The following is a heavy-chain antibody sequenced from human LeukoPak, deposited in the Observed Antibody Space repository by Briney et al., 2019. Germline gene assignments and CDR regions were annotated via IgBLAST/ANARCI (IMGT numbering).Heavy chain of an antibody. CDR1: GYTLTELS. CDR2: FDPEDGET. D-gene: IGHD6-19*01. Sequence: ASVKVSCKVSGYTLTELSMHWVRQAPGKGLEWKGGFDPEDGETIYAQKFQGRVTMTEDTSTDTAYMELSSLRSEDTAVYYCATDPGYSSETDYWGQGTLVTVSS. V-gene: IGHV1-24*01. CDR3: ATDPGYSSETDY. J-gene: IGHJ4*02.